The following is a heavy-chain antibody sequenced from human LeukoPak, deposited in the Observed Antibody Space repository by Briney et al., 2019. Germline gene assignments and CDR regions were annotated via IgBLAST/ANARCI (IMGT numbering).Heavy chain of an antibody. CDR1: GYTFTGYY. CDR2: INPNSGGT. D-gene: IGHD5-12*01. J-gene: IGHJ5*02. V-gene: IGHV1-2*02. Sequence: APVKVSCKASGYTFTGYYMHWVRQTPGQGLEWMGWINPNSGGTNYAQKFQGRVTMTRDTSISTAYMELSRLRSDDTAVYYCARVPSGYSGYDPNWFDPWGQGTLVTVSS. CDR3: ARVPSGYSGYDPNWFDP.